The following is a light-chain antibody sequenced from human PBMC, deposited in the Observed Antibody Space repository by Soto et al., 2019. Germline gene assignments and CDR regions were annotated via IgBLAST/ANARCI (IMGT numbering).Light chain of an antibody. Sequence: QSVLTQPPSASGTPGQRVTISCSGSSSNIGSNYVYWYQQLPGTAPKLLIYSNNQRPSWVPDRFSGSKSGTSAFLAISGLRSEDEADYYCAAWDDSLSAPVVFGGGTKLTVL. V-gene: IGLV1-47*02. CDR3: AAWDDSLSAPVV. J-gene: IGLJ2*01. CDR2: SNN. CDR1: SSNIGSNY.